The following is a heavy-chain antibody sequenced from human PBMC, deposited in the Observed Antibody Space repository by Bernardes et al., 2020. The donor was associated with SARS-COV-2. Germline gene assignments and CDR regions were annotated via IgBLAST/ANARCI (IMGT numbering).Heavy chain of an antibody. CDR2: IGSGHNI. J-gene: IGHJ4*02. V-gene: IGHV4-34*01. D-gene: IGHD6-13*01. CDR1: ESTFRGYH. CDR3: ARGAGPRQQLVLSY. Sequence: GSLRLSCVASESTFRGYHMNWVRQAPGRGLEWISYIGSGHNIDYSPSLKGRVTISMDTSKRQFSLRLNSVTAADTAVYYCARGAGPRQQLVLSYWGQGTQVTVSS.